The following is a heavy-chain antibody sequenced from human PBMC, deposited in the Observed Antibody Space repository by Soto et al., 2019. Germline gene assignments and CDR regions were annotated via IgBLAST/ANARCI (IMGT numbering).Heavy chain of an antibody. D-gene: IGHD3-22*01. CDR2: IIPIFGTA. CDR1: GGTFSSYA. V-gene: IGHV1-69*01. J-gene: IGHJ3*02. CDR3: ARVRSPYDSSGSAFDI. Sequence: QVQLVQSGAEVKKPGSSVKVSCKASGGTFSSYAINWVRQAPGQGLAWMGGIIPIFGTANYAQKFQGRATITADESTSTADMELSSLRSEDTAVYYCARVRSPYDSSGSAFDIWGQGTMVTVSS.